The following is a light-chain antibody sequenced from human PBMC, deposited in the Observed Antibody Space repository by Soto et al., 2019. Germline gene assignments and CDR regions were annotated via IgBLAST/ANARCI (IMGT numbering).Light chain of an antibody. CDR2: DAS. CDR1: QTVRNNY. Sequence: EFVLTQSPGTLSLSPGERATLSCRASQTVRNNYLAWYQQKPGQAPRLLIYDASNRATGIPARFSGSGSGTDFTLTISSLEPEDFVVYYCQQYNSWPPITFGQGTRLEIK. J-gene: IGKJ5*01. V-gene: IGKV3-11*01. CDR3: QQYNSWPPIT.